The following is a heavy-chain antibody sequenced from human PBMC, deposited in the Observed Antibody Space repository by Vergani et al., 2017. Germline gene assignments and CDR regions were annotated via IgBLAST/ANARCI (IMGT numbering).Heavy chain of an antibody. D-gene: IGHD5-12*01. CDR3: AKDSGVDIVATIKFAMVDYYDGMDV. CDR1: GFTFDDYA. CDR2: ISGDGGST. V-gene: IGHV3-43*02. J-gene: IGHJ6*02. Sequence: VQLVESGGGVVQPGRSLRLSCAASGFTFDDYAMHWVRQAPGKGLEWVSLISGDGGSTYYADSGKGRFTIYRENSKNSLYLQMNSLRTEDTAVYYCAKDSGVDIVATIKFAMVDYYDGMDVWGQGTTVTVSS.